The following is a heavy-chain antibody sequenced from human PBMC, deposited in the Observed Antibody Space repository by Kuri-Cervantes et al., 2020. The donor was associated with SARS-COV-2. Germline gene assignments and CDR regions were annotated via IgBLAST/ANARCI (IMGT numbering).Heavy chain of an antibody. Sequence: GESLKISCSASGFTFSSYAMHWVRQAPGRGLEYVSATSSNGATYYAGSVKGRFTISRDNSKNTMYLQMSSLRTEDTAIYHCFSSGWSRGDYWGHGTQVTSPQ. CDR1: GFTFSSYA. J-gene: IGHJ4*01. CDR3: FSSGWSRGDY. D-gene: IGHD6-19*01. CDR2: TSSNGAT. V-gene: IGHV3-64D*06.